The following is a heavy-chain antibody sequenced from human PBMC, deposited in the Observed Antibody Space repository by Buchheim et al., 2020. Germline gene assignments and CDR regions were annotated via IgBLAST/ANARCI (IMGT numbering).Heavy chain of an antibody. CDR2: ISGSGGST. Sequence: EVQLLESGGGLVQPGGSLRLSCAASGFTFSSYAMSWVRQAPGKGLEWVSAISGSGGSTYYADSVKGRFTISKDNSKKPLYLQMNSLRAEDTAVYYCAKYRYSGSYSLRGGNDYWGQGTL. V-gene: IGHV3-23*01. CDR3: AKYRYSGSYSLRGGNDY. D-gene: IGHD1-26*01. CDR1: GFTFSSYA. J-gene: IGHJ4*02.